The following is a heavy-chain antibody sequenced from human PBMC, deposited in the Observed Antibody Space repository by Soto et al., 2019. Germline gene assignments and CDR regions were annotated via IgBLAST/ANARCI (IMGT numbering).Heavy chain of an antibody. V-gene: IGHV3-30-3*01. D-gene: IGHD3-10*01. CDR3: ARDLPQGTVIDY. J-gene: IGHJ4*02. Sequence: GSLRLSCAASGFTFSSYAMHWVRQAPGKGLEWVAVISYDGSNKYYADSVKGRFTISRDNSKNTLYLQMNSLRAEDTAVYYCARDLPQGTVIDYWGQGTLVPVSS. CDR1: GFTFSSYA. CDR2: ISYDGSNK.